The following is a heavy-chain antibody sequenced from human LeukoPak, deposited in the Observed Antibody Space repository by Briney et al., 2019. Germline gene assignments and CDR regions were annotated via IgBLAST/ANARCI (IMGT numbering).Heavy chain of an antibody. CDR3: ARDQIDDYYYYGMDV. CDR2: IYYSGST. Sequence: PSETLSLTCTVSGGSISSYYWSWIRQPPGKGLEWIGYIYYSGSTNYNPSLKSRVTISVDTSENQFSLKLSSVTAADTAVYYCARDQIDDYYYYGMDVWGQGTTVTVSS. J-gene: IGHJ6*02. CDR1: GGSISSYY. V-gene: IGHV4-59*01. D-gene: IGHD2-21*01.